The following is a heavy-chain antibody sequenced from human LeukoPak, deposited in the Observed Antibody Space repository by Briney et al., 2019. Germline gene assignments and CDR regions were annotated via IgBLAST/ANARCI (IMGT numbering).Heavy chain of an antibody. CDR2: IYYSGST. V-gene: IGHV4-30-4*01. Sequence: SETLSLTCTVSGGSISSGDYYWSWIRQPPGKGLEWIGYIYYSGSTYYNPSLKSRVTISVDTSKNQFSLKLSSVTAADTAVYYCARELAIAAADYWGQGTLVTVSS. J-gene: IGHJ4*02. CDR1: GGSISSGDYY. D-gene: IGHD6-13*01. CDR3: ARELAIAAADY.